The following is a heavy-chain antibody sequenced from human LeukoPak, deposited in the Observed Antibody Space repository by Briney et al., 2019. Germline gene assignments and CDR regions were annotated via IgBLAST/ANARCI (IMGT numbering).Heavy chain of an antibody. J-gene: IGHJ4*02. CDR2: IFNSGSFNSRAT. D-gene: IGHD6-13*01. V-gene: IGHV4-39*07. CDR3: ARSPGFGSSWYDY. CDR1: GGSISNRGYY. Sequence: SETLSLTCTVAGGSISNRGYYWGWIRQPPGKGLEWIGSIFNSGSFNSRATYSNPSPRSRMTISMDTAKNQFSLSLSSVTAADTAVYFCARSPGFGSSWYDYWGQGTLVTVSS.